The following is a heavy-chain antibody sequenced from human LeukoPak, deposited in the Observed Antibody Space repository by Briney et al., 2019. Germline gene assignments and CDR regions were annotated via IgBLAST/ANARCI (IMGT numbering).Heavy chain of an antibody. CDR1: GGSFSGYY. CDR2: ISHSGST. CDR3: ARPFTVVKDAFDI. J-gene: IGHJ3*02. V-gene: IGHV4-34*01. Sequence: PSETLSLTCAVYGGSFSGYYWNWIRQPPGKGLEWIGEISHSGSTNYNPSLKSRVIISVDTSKNQFSLKLTSVTAADTAVYYCARPFTVVKDAFDIWGQGTMVAVSS. D-gene: IGHD3-22*01.